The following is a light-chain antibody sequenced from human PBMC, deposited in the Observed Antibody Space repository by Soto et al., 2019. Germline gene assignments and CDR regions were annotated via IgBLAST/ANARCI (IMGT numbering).Light chain of an antibody. CDR3: LQYYDYRT. Sequence: DIQMTQSPSTLSASAGDRVTIPCRASQSITTWLAWYQQKPGEAPKLLMYKASSLDSGVPSRFSGSGSGTEFTLTINNLQPDDFATYYCLQYYDYRTFGQGTKVDIK. V-gene: IGKV1-5*03. J-gene: IGKJ1*01. CDR1: QSITTW. CDR2: KAS.